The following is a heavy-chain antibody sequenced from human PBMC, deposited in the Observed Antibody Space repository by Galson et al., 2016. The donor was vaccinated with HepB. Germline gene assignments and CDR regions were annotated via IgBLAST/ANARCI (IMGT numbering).Heavy chain of an antibody. CDR1: GFTFSSYG. J-gene: IGHJ4*02. CDR2: IWYDGSNQ. CDR3: ARESPHIAVPVLDD. V-gene: IGHV3-33*01. D-gene: IGHD6-19*01. Sequence: SLRLSCAASGFTFSSYGMHWVRQAPGKGLEWVAVIWYDGSNQYYADSVKGRFTISRDNSKNTLYLQMNSLRAEDSAVYYCARESPHIAVPVLDDWGQGTLVTVSS.